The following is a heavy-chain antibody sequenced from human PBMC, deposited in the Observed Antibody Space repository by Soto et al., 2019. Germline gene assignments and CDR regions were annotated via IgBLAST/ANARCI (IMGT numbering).Heavy chain of an antibody. CDR3: AKDLGNYYDSSGLHDAQNYYYGMDV. D-gene: IGHD3-22*01. CDR2: ISGIGGST. CDR1: GFTLTGYA. J-gene: IGHJ6*02. V-gene: IGHV3-23*01. Sequence: EVQLLESGGGLVQPGGSLSLSWEASGFTLTGYALSWVRRPQGRGRGWVSPISGIGGSTYYADSVKGRFTISRDNSKNTLYLQMNSLRAEDTAVYYCAKDLGNYYDSSGLHDAQNYYYGMDVWGQGTTVTVSS.